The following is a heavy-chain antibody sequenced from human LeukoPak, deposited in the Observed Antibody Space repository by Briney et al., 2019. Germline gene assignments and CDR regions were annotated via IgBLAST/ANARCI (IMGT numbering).Heavy chain of an antibody. CDR2: IYYSGST. CDR3: ARSRITIFGVVTGFDP. Sequence: NPSETLSLTCTVSGGSISSYYWSWIRQPPGNGLAWIGYIYYSGSTNYNPSLKSRVTISVDTSKNQFSLKLSSVTAADTAVYYCARSRITIFGVVTGFDPWGQGTLVTVSS. V-gene: IGHV4-59*01. J-gene: IGHJ5*02. D-gene: IGHD3-3*01. CDR1: GGSISSYY.